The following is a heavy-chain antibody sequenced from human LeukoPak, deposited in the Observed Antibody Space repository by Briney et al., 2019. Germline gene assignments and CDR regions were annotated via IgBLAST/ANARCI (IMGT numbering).Heavy chain of an antibody. CDR3: VRGADTGYSSDS. CDR2: INSDGRST. V-gene: IGHV3-74*01. D-gene: IGHD3-9*01. J-gene: IGHJ4*02. CDR1: GFTFGNYW. Sequence: GGSLRLSCAASGFTFGNYWMHWVRQAPGKGLVWVSRINSDGRSTNYADSVKGRFSISRDNAENTLYLQMNSLRVEDTAVYYCVRGADTGYSSDSWGQGTLVTVSS.